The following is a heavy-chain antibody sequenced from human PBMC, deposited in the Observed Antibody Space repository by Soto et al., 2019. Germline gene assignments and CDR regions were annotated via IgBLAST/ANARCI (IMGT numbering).Heavy chain of an antibody. CDR2: IYYSGST. CDR3: ARVKGKVTTTRDYYFDY. CDR1: GGSISSGDYY. D-gene: IGHD4-17*01. V-gene: IGHV4-30-4*01. Sequence: SETLSLTCTVSGGSISSGDYYWSWIRQPPGKGLEWIGYIYYSGSTYYNPSLKSRVTISVDTSKNQFSLKLSSVTAADTAVYYCARVKGKVTTTRDYYFDYWGRGTLVTVSS. J-gene: IGHJ4*02.